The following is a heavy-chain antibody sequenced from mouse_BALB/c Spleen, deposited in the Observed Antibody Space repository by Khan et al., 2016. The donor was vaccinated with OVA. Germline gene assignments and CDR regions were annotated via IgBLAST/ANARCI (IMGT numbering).Heavy chain of an antibody. J-gene: IGHJ2*01. CDR2: INPTSGYT. V-gene: IGHV1-7*01. CDR3: TRDRIDY. Sequence: VELVESGAELAKPGASVKMSCKASGYTFTTYWMHWVKQRPGQGLEWIGYINPTSGYTDYNEKFKDRATLSADKSPSTAYMQLSSLTSEDSAVYYCTRDRIDYWGQGTTLTVSS. CDR1: GYTFTTYW.